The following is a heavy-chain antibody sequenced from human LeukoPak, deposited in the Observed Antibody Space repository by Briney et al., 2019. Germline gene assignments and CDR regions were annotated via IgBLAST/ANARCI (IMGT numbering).Heavy chain of an antibody. Sequence: GGSLRLSCAASGFTFSSYAMSWVRQAPGKGLEWVSAIIGTDNKYYADSVKGRFTISRDNSKNTLYLQMNDLRADDTAVYYCGKDKVPDGRWDVDYWGRGTPVTVSS. CDR1: GFTFSSYA. D-gene: IGHD1-26*01. V-gene: IGHV3-23*01. CDR2: IIGTDNK. J-gene: IGHJ4*02. CDR3: GKDKVPDGRWDVDY.